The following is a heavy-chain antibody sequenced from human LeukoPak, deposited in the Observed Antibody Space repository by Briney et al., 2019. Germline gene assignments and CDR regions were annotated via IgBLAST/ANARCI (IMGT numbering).Heavy chain of an antibody. J-gene: IGHJ4*02. CDR1: GFTFSSYA. CDR2: ISYDGSNK. CDR3: ATDSHDDILTGYYFPRGRAPRYLDY. D-gene: IGHD3-9*01. V-gene: IGHV3-30*04. Sequence: GGSLRLSCAASGFTFSSYAMHWVRQAPGKGLEWVAVISYDGSNKYYADSVKGQFTISRDNSKNTLYLQMNSLRAEDTAVYYCATDSHDDILTGYYFPRGRAPRYLDYWGQGTLVTVSS.